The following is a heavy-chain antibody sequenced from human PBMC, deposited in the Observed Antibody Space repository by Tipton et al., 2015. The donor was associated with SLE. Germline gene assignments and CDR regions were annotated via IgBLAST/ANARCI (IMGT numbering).Heavy chain of an antibody. Sequence: TLSLTCTVSGGYVRNYYWNWVRQSPGKGLEWIGYIYYSGGTDYNPSLKSRVTISVDTSSNQFSLRLGSVTAADTAVYFCARGGYNWGSCALDSWGRGALVTVSS. CDR2: IYYSGGT. J-gene: IGHJ4*02. CDR1: GGYVRNYY. D-gene: IGHD7-27*01. V-gene: IGHV4-59*02. CDR3: ARGGYNWGSCALDS.